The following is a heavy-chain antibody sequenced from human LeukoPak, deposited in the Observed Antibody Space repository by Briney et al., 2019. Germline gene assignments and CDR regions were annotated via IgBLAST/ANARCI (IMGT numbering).Heavy chain of an antibody. CDR2: ITNDGSST. J-gene: IGHJ4*02. CDR1: GLTFSSHW. V-gene: IGHV3-74*01. CDR3: VGYCSGASCSADY. Sequence: PGGSLRLSCAASGLTFSSHWMHWVRQAPGKGLVWVSRITNDGSSTTYADSVKGRFTISRDNAKNMLYLQVNSLRAEDTAVYYCVGYCSGASCSADYWGQGTLVTVSS. D-gene: IGHD2-15*01.